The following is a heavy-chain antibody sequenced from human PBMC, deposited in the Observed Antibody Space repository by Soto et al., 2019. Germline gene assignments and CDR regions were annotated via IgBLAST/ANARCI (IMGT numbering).Heavy chain of an antibody. CDR1: GGTFNNFV. Sequence: QVQLEQSGAEVKKPGSSVKVSCKASGGTFNNFVISWVRQAPGQGLEWMGGIIPNFGTTNYAQKFQGKVTITADETTRTSYLELRGLTSDATSVYYCARDLGGEATIRFWGQGPLVTVSS. V-gene: IGHV1-69*01. J-gene: IGHJ4*02. CDR2: IIPNFGTT. CDR3: ARDLGGEATIRF. D-gene: IGHD5-12*01.